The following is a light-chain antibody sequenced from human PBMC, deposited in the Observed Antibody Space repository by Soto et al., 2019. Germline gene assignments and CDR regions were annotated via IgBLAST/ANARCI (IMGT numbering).Light chain of an antibody. CDR1: SSNIGAGYD. J-gene: IGLJ1*01. V-gene: IGLV1-40*01. CDR3: QSYDSSLSGYV. CDR2: GNS. Sequence: QSALTQPPSVSGAPGQMVTISCTGSSSNIGAGYDVHWYQQLPGTAPKLLIYGNSNRPSGVPDRFSGSKSGTSASLAITGLQAEDEADYYCQSYDSSLSGYVFGTGTKVT.